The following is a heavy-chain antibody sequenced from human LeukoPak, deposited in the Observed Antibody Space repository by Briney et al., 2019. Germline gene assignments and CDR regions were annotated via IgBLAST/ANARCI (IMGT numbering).Heavy chain of an antibody. CDR3: ARDRWELLRSIDF. Sequence: PGGSLRLSCAASGFTFSSYSMNWVRQAPGKGLEWLSSIGSTGAYIFYADSMKGRFTISRDNTKNSLHLQMNSLRVEDTAVYYCARDRWELLRSIDFWGQGALVTVS. CDR1: GFTFSSYS. D-gene: IGHD4-23*01. J-gene: IGHJ4*02. V-gene: IGHV3-21*01. CDR2: IGSTGAYI.